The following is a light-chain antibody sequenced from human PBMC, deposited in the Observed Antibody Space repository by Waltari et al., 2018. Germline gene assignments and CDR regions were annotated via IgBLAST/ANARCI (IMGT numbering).Light chain of an antibody. CDR2: WAS. CDR3: QQYYSTPNT. J-gene: IGKJ2*01. Sequence: DIVMTQSPDSLTVSLGERVTINCKSSQSVLYSSNNNNYLAWYQQKPGQPPKLLIYWASTRESGVPDRVSGSGSGTDFTLTISSLQAEDVAVYYCQQYYSTPNTFGQGTKLEIK. V-gene: IGKV4-1*01. CDR1: QSVLYSSNNNNY.